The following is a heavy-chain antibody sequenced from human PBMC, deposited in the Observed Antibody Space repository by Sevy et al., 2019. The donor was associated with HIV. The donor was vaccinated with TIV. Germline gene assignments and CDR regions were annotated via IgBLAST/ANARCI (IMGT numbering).Heavy chain of an antibody. CDR2: ISYDGSNK. CDR3: ANGLRSDSSDYYYSDDYYHGMDV. Sequence: LSLTCAASGFTFSNFAMHWVRQAPGKGLEWVAVISYDGSNKYYADSVKGRFTISRDNSKNTLYLQMNSLRPEETAVYYCANGLRSDSSDYYYSDDYYHGMDVWGQGTTVTVSS. D-gene: IGHD3-22*01. V-gene: IGHV3-30-3*01. J-gene: IGHJ6*02. CDR1: GFTFSNFA.